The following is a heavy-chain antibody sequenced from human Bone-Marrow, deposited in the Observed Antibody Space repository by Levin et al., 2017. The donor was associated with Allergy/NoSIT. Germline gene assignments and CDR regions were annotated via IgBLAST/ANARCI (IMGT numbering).Heavy chain of an antibody. CDR1: GFTFSSYG. CDR2: ISYDGSNK. CDR3: AKDRGSGSSAIDY. J-gene: IGHJ4*02. D-gene: IGHD3-10*01. V-gene: IGHV3-30*18. Sequence: SLRLSCAASGFTFSSYGMHWVRQAPGKGLEWVAVISYDGSNKYYADSVKGRFTISRDNSKNTLYLQMNSLRAEDTAVYYCAKDRGSGSSAIDYWGQGTLVTVSS.